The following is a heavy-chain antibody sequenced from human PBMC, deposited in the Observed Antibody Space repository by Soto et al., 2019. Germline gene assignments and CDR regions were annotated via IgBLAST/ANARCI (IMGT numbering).Heavy chain of an antibody. V-gene: IGHV1-69*01. D-gene: IGHD3-22*01. J-gene: IGHJ4*02. CDR1: GGTFSNSA. CDR3: ARDGTLYDSSGFYYLH. CDR2: IIPLFGTA. Sequence: VQLVQSGAEVKKPGSSVKVSCKASGGTFSNSALSWVRQAPGQGLEWMGGIIPLFGTANYAQKFQGRVTITADESTSTAYMELSSLRFEDTAVYYCARDGTLYDSSGFYYLHWGQGTPVTVSS.